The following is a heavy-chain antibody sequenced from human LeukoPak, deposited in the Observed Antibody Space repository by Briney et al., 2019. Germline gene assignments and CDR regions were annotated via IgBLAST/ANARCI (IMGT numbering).Heavy chain of an antibody. CDR3: ARGGNYDFWSAQGWFDP. Sequence: GASVKVSCKASGGTFSSYTISWMLQAPGQGLEWMGRIIPILGIANYAQKFQGRVTITADKSTSTAYMELSSLRSEDTAVYYCARGGNYDFWSAQGWFDPWGQGALVTVSS. CDR2: IIPILGIA. J-gene: IGHJ5*02. D-gene: IGHD3-3*01. V-gene: IGHV1-69*02. CDR1: GGTFSSYT.